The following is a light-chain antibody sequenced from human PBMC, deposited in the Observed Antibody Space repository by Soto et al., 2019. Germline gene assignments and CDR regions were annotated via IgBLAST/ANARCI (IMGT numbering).Light chain of an antibody. CDR3: QQYGSSPT. J-gene: IGKJ1*01. CDR2: DAS. Sequence: GDRVTITCRASQSISSWLAWYQQKPGKAPKLLIYDASSLESGVPSRFSGSGSGTEFTLTISRLEPEDFAVYYCQQYGSSPTFGQGTKVDIK. CDR1: QSISSW. V-gene: IGKV1-5*01.